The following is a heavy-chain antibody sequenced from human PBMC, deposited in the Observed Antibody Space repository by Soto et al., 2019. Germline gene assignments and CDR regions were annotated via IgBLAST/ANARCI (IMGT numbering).Heavy chain of an antibody. Sequence: SETLSLTCTVSGGSISSYYWSWIRQPPGKGLEWIGYIYYSGSTNYNPSLKSRVTISVDTSKNQFSLKLSSVTAEDTAVYYCARPEGSGSYYARAFDIWGQGTMVNVSS. D-gene: IGHD3-10*01. V-gene: IGHV4-59*01. CDR1: GGSISSYY. CDR2: IYYSGST. CDR3: ARPEGSGSYYARAFDI. J-gene: IGHJ3*02.